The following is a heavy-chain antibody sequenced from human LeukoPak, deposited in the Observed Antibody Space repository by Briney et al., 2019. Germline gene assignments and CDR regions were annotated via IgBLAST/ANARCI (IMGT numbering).Heavy chain of an antibody. CDR2: ITNSGKCK. V-gene: IGHV3-21*05. D-gene: IGHD3-22*01. CDR3: ARTRSSGTLTFDD. Sequence: GGSLRLSCAASEFTFSSYSMNRVRQAAAKGLEWVAYITNSGKCKGYAASVKGPFTISRDKSKNSLYIQRNGLRAEDTAAYYWARTRSSGTLTFDDWGEGILVTV. CDR1: EFTFSSYS. J-gene: IGHJ4*02.